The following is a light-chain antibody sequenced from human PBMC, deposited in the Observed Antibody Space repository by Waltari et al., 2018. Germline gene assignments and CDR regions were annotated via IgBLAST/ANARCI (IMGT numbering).Light chain of an antibody. J-gene: IGKJ4*01. CDR2: DAS. CDR3: QQRISWPLT. V-gene: IGKV3-11*01. CDR1: HSVREY. Sequence: EIVLTQSPATLPLSPGERGPLSCRASHSVREYLAWYQQRPGQAPRLLIYDASNRATGVPARFGGTGYETDFTLTINNLEPEDFAVYYCQQRISWPLTFGGGSKVEIK.